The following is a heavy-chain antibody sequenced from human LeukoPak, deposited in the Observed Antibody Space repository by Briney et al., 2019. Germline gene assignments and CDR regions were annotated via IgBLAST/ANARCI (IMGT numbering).Heavy chain of an antibody. Sequence: PSETLSLTCAVYGGSFSGYYWSWIRQPPGKGLEWIGEINHSGSTNYNPSLKSRVTISVDTSKNQFSLKLSSVTAADTAVYYCARRGYYGSGSYYNWQSASHFDYWGQGTLVTVSS. D-gene: IGHD3-10*01. CDR1: GGSFSGYY. CDR2: INHSGST. CDR3: ARRGYYGSGSYYNWQSASHFDY. V-gene: IGHV4-34*01. J-gene: IGHJ4*02.